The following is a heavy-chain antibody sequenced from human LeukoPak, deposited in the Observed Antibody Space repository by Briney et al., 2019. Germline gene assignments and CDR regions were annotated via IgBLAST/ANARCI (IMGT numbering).Heavy chain of an antibody. CDR2: ISSSGSTI. D-gene: IGHD4-17*01. V-gene: IGHV3-48*03. Sequence: GSLRLSCAASGFTFSSYEMNWVRQAPGKGLEWVSYISSSGSTIYYADSVKGRFTISRDNAKNSLYLQMNSLRAEDTALYYCARRTTVTTHYYYYYMDVWGKGTTVTVSS. CDR3: ARRTTVTTHYYYYYMDV. CDR1: GFTFSSYE. J-gene: IGHJ6*03.